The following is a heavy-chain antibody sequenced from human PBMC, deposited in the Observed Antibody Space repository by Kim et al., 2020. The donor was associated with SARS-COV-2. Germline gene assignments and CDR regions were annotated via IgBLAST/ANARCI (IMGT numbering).Heavy chain of an antibody. J-gene: IGHJ4*02. CDR3: ATSYAFSARGSPDY. V-gene: IGHV1-24*01. Sequence: ASVKVSCKVSGYTLTKLSMHWVRQAPGNGLEWMGGFDPEDGETIYAQKFQGRVTMTEDTSTDTAYMELSSLRSEDTAVYYCATSYAFSARGSPDYWGQGTLVTVSS. D-gene: IGHD2-2*01. CDR1: GYTLTKLS. CDR2: FDPEDGET.